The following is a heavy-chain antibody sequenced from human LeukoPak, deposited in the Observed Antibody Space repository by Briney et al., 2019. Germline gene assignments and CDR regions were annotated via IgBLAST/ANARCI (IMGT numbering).Heavy chain of an antibody. Sequence: PSETLSLTCAVYGGSFSGYYWSWIRQPPGKGLEWIGEINHSGSTNYNPSLKSRVTISVDTSKNQFSLKLSSVTAADTAVYYCARGYYYDSRGYYFDAFDIWGQGTMVTVSS. D-gene: IGHD3-22*01. V-gene: IGHV4-34*01. CDR2: INHSGST. J-gene: IGHJ3*02. CDR3: ARGYYYDSRGYYFDAFDI. CDR1: GGSFSGYY.